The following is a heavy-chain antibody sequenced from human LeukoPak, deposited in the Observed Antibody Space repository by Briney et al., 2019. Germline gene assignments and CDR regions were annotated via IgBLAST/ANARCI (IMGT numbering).Heavy chain of an antibody. V-gene: IGHV1-2*02. Sequence: ASVKVCFKASGYTFTGYYMNWVRQAPGQGLEWMGWINPNSGGTNYAQKFQGRVTMTRDTSISTAYMELSRLRSDDTAVYHCAREGQQLDYGAFDIWGQGTTVDVYS. CDR2: INPNSGGT. D-gene: IGHD4-17*01. J-gene: IGHJ3*02. CDR1: GYTFTGYY. CDR3: AREGQQLDYGAFDI.